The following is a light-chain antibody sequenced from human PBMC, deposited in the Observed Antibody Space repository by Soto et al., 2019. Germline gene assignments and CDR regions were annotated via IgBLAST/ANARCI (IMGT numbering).Light chain of an antibody. CDR2: WAS. CDR1: KSAVYSSNKKNY. CDR3: QQYYSSPLT. Sequence: DILMSLSPDSLAVSLAERATINCKSSKSAVYSSNKKNYLAWYQQKPGQPPKLLIYWASTRESGVPDRFSGSGSGTDFTLTISSLQAEDVAAYYCQQYYSSPLTFGGGTKVDIK. V-gene: IGKV4-1*01. J-gene: IGKJ4*01.